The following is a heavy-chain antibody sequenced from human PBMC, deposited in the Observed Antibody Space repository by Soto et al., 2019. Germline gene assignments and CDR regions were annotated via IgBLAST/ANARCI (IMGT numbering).Heavy chain of an antibody. V-gene: IGHV4-39*07. CDR3: ARFDYYDSSGYLDFGPK. J-gene: IGHJ4*02. D-gene: IGHD3-22*01. Sequence: PSETLSLTCTVSGGSMSSSSTYYWGWMRQPPGKGLEWIASFFIGGNTYYNPSVKSRVTISVDTSKNQFSLKLSSVTAADPAVYYCARFDYYDSSGYLDFGPKWGQGTLVNVSS. CDR1: GGSMSSSSTYY. CDR2: FFIGGNT.